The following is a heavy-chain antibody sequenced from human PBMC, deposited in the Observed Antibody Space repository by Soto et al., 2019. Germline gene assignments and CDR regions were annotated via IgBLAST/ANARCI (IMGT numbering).Heavy chain of an antibody. V-gene: IGHV5-51*01. J-gene: IGHJ6*02. D-gene: IGHD2-15*01. CDR2: IYPDDSDA. CDR1: GYNFSSYW. Sequence: GESLKISCKGSGYNFSSYWIAWVRQMPGKGLEWMGIIYPDDSDARYSPSFQGQVTISADKSASTAYLQWTSLKASDTAMYYCASHEFCSVGSCYSSSYYGTVFWYQGTLVT. CDR3: ASHEFCSVGSCYSSSYYGTVF.